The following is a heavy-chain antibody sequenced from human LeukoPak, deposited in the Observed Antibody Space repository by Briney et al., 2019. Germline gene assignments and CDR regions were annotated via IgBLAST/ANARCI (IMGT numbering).Heavy chain of an antibody. V-gene: IGHV3-7*01. D-gene: IGHD6-25*01. CDR2: IKRDGSEK. CDR3: VRDPSAGSES. Sequence: GGSLRLSCAASGFTFSNHWMNWVRQAPGKGLEWVANIKRDGSEKNYVDSVKGRFTISRDNAKSSLYLQMNSLRVEDTAVYYCVRDPSAGSESWGQGTLVTVSS. J-gene: IGHJ4*02. CDR1: GFTFSNHW.